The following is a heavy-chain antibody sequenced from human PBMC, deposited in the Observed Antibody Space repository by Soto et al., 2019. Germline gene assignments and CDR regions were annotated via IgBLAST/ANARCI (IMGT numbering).Heavy chain of an antibody. CDR1: GFIFSNYA. J-gene: IGHJ5*02. V-gene: IGHV3-23*01. Sequence: GGSLRLSCAVSGFIFSNYAMSWVRQAPGKGLEWVSAISGTGSSTYYADSVKGRFTISRDNSKNTLYLQMNSLRVEDTAVYYCARSEQQEVRWFDPWGQGTLVTVSS. CDR2: ISGTGSST. D-gene: IGHD1-1*01. CDR3: ARSEQQEVRWFDP.